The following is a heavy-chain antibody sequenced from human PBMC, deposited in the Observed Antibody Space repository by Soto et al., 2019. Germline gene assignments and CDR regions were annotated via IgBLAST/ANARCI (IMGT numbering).Heavy chain of an antibody. D-gene: IGHD3-16*01. CDR2: IYWDDDK. V-gene: IGHV2-5*02. Sequence: QITLKESGPTLVKPTQTLTLTCTFSGFSLTTGGVGVGWIRQPPGKALEWLAFIYWDDDKRYRPSLKSRLTITNAISKHQVVLTMTNMDPVDPATYSCPHTPSCFYHFAFWGQGTLVTVSS. CDR1: GFSLTTGGVG. CDR3: PHTPSCFYHFAF. J-gene: IGHJ4*02.